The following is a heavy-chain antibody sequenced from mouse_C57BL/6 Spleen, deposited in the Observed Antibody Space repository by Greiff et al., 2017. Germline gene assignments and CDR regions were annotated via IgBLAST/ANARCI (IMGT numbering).Heavy chain of an antibody. V-gene: IGHV1-76*01. CDR3: AIYDGYYEGFAY. CDR1: GYTFTDYY. D-gene: IGHD2-3*01. CDR2: IYPGSGNT. J-gene: IGHJ3*01. Sequence: VQLQQSGAELVRPGASVKLSCKASGYTFTDYYINWVKQRPGQGLEWIARIYPGSGNTYYNEKFKGKATLTAEKSSSTAYMQLSSLTSEESAVYFCAIYDGYYEGFAYWGQGTLVTVSA.